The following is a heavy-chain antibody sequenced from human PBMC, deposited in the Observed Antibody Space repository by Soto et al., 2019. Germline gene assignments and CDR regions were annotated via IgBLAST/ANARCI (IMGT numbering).Heavy chain of an antibody. V-gene: IGHV1-46*01. CDR3: ARAPYSRTSFHFDF. CDR2: INPSLGTA. Sequence: ASVKVSCKACGYTVTAYHMHEVRQAPGQGLEWVGIINPSLGTANYAQKFQGRVAMTWDTSTTTVYMELSSLRSDDTAVYYCARAPYSRTSFHFDFWGQGTLVTVSS. J-gene: IGHJ4*02. D-gene: IGHD3-22*01. CDR1: GYTVTAYH.